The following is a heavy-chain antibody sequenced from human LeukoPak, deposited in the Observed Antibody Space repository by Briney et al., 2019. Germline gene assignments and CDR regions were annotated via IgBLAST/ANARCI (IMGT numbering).Heavy chain of an antibody. Sequence: SVKVSCKASGGTFSSYAISWVRQAPGQGLEWMGGIIPIFGTANYAQKFQGGVTITADESTSTAYMELSSLRSEDTAVYYCARAQWLGYNWFDPWGQGTLVTVSS. CDR3: ARAQWLGYNWFDP. D-gene: IGHD6-19*01. J-gene: IGHJ5*02. CDR2: IIPIFGTA. CDR1: GGTFSSYA. V-gene: IGHV1-69*01.